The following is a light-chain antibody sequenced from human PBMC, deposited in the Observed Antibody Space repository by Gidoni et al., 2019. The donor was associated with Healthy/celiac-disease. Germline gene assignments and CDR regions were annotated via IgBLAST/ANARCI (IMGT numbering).Light chain of an antibody. Sequence: DIVMTQSPDSLAVSLGERATIHCKSSQSVLYSSNNTNDLAWYQQKPRQPPKLLIYWASTREAGVPDRFSGSGSGTDFTLTISSLQAEDVAVYYCQQYYSTPPAFGPGTKVDIK. CDR1: QSVLYSSNNTND. J-gene: IGKJ3*01. CDR3: QQYYSTPPA. V-gene: IGKV4-1*01. CDR2: WAS.